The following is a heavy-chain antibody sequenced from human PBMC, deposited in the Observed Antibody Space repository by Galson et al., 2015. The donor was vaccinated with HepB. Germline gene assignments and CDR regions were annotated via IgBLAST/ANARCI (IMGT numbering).Heavy chain of an antibody. J-gene: IGHJ6*02. Sequence: SLRLSCAASGFTFRSYNVNWVRQAPGKVLEWVSSISSSPSYIYYADSVKGRFTISRDNAKNSLYLQMNSLRAEDTAVYYCARDLVADYGDYYYYYGMDVWGQGTTVTVSS. V-gene: IGHV3-21*01. CDR3: ARDLVADYGDYYYYYGMDV. CDR1: GFTFRSYN. CDR2: ISSSPSYI. D-gene: IGHD4-17*01.